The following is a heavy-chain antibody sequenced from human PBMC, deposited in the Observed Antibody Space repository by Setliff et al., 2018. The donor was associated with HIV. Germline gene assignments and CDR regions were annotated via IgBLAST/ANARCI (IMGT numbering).Heavy chain of an antibody. CDR3: TTLQSSGWPHETEY. D-gene: IGHD6-19*01. CDR1: GGSFSGYY. Sequence: PSETLSLTCAVYGGSFSGYYWSWIRQPPGKGLEWIGEINHSGSTNYNPSLKSRVTISVDTSKNQFSLKVNSVTAADTAIYYCTTLQSSGWPHETEYWGQGTLVTVSS. J-gene: IGHJ4*02. V-gene: IGHV4-34*01. CDR2: INHSGST.